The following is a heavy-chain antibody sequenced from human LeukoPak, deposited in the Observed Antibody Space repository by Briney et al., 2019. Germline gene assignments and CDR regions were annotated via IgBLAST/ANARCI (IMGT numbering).Heavy chain of an antibody. J-gene: IGHJ5*02. Sequence: PGGSLRLSCAASGFTFSSYSMNWVRQAPGKGLEWVSSIRSSSSYIYYADSVKGRFTISRDNAKNSLYLQMNSLRAEDTAVYYCAPGGPDFWSGSNWFDPWGQGTLVTVSS. CDR1: GFTFSSYS. V-gene: IGHV3-21*01. CDR3: APGGPDFWSGSNWFDP. D-gene: IGHD3-3*01. CDR2: IRSSSSYI.